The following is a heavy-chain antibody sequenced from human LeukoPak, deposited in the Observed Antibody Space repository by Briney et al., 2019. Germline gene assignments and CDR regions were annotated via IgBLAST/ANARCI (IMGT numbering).Heavy chain of an antibody. V-gene: IGHV4-4*07. CDR2: IYYTGTT. CDR1: GASISGYF. J-gene: IGHJ6*02. D-gene: IGHD1-20*01. Sequence: PSETLSLTCTVSGASISGYFWTWLRRPAGKGLQWIGRIYYTGTTDFNPSLRSRVTMSIDTSANQSSLKLNSVTAADTAVYFCARGGLIGSAVSYYGLDVWGQGTTVTVSS. CDR3: ARGGLIGSAVSYYGLDV.